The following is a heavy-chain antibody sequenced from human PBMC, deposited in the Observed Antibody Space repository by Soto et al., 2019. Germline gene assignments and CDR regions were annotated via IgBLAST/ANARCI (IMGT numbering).Heavy chain of an antibody. V-gene: IGHV4-59*08. CDR3: ARGHYDFWSGYFATIDY. Sequence: SETLSLTCTVSGGSISNYYWSWIRQPPGKGLEWIGYIHYSGNTKYNPSLKSRVTISADTSKNQFSLKLSSVTAADTAVYYCARGHYDFWSGYFATIDYWGQGTLVTVS. D-gene: IGHD3-3*01. CDR2: IHYSGNT. J-gene: IGHJ4*02. CDR1: GGSISNYY.